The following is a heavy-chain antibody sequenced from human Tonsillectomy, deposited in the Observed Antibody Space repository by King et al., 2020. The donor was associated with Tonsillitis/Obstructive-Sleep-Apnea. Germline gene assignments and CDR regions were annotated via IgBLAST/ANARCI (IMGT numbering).Heavy chain of an antibody. CDR2: IFYSGST. CDR1: GGPISSSSYY. V-gene: IGHV4-39*01. CDR3: VVVPAARDYYYMDV. D-gene: IGHD2-2*01. Sequence: PLQESGPGLVKPSETLSLTCTVSGGPISSSSYYWGWIRQPPGKGLEWIGSIFYSGSTYYNPSLKSRVTISVDTSENQFSLKLSSVSAADTAIYYCVVVPAARDYYYMDVWGKGTTVTVSS. J-gene: IGHJ6*03.